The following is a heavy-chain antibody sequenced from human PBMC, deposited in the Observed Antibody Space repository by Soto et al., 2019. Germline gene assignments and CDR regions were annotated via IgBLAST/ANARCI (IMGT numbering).Heavy chain of an antibody. D-gene: IGHD3-16*01. Sequence: EVQLVESGGDLVQPGGSLRLSCAASGFSFSSYWMTWVRQAPGKGLEWVANIKQDGREKYYVASVKGRFTISRDNGKNLLYLHMDSLTPDDTAVYYCAGDGVRNGAYNGWLDPWGQGTLVTVSS. CDR2: IKQDGREK. CDR1: GFSFSSYW. CDR3: AGDGVRNGAYNGWLDP. J-gene: IGHJ5*02. V-gene: IGHV3-7*03.